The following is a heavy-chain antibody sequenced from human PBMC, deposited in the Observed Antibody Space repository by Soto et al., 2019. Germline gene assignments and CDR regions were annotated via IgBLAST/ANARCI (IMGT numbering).Heavy chain of an antibody. J-gene: IGHJ4*02. Sequence: QVQLQESGPGLVKPSQTLSLTCTVSGGSISSGDYYWSWIRQPPGKGLEGIGYIYYSGSTYYHPYLQSRVPISLDTSKNQFHLKLGSVTAADTAVYYCASRYCSSTRCRRMVDYWGQGTLVTVSS. V-gene: IGHV4-30-4*01. CDR2: IYYSGST. CDR3: ASRYCSSTRCRRMVDY. D-gene: IGHD2-2*01. CDR1: GGSISSGDYY.